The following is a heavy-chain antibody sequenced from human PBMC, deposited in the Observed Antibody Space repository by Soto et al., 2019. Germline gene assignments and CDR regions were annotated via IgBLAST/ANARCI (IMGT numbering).Heavy chain of an antibody. CDR3: ATASITMVRGVIITSYNWFDP. D-gene: IGHD3-10*01. Sequence: ASVMVSCKVSGYTLTELSMHRVRQAPGKGLEWMGGFDPEDGETIYAQKFQGRVTMTEDTSTDTAYMELSSLRSEDTAVYYCATASITMVRGVIITSYNWFDPWGQGTLVTVSS. CDR1: GYTLTELS. J-gene: IGHJ5*02. V-gene: IGHV1-24*01. CDR2: FDPEDGET.